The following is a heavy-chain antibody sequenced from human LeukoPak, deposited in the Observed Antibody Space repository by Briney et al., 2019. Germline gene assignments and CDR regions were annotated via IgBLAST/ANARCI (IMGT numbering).Heavy chain of an antibody. CDR3: ARYVVSGSGRFYFDY. V-gene: IGHV4-39*01. D-gene: IGHD3-10*01. CDR2: INYGGTT. Sequence: PSETLSLTRTVSGVSISSSNYYWSWIRQPPGRELEWIASINYGGTTYYNPSLKSRVTISVDTSKSQFSLRLSSVTAADTAVYLCARYVVSGSGRFYFDYWGQGSLVTVSS. CDR1: GVSISSSNYY. J-gene: IGHJ4*02.